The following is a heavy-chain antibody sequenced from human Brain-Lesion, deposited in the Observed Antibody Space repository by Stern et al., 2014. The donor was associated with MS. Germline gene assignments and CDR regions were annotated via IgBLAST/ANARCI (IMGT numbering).Heavy chain of an antibody. CDR1: GSTFTTID. V-gene: IGHV1-8*01. CDR2: MSPNSGDT. D-gene: IGHD1-14*01. CDR3: AGGQPEMSHFDS. Sequence: QVQLMQSGAEVRRPGASVRVSCKTSGSTFTTIDINWVRQATGHGLEWMGWMSPNSGDTVYAQKFQGRVTMTRDTSINTAYMELSSLVSEDTAVYYCAGGQPEMSHFDSWGQGTQVIVSS. J-gene: IGHJ4*02.